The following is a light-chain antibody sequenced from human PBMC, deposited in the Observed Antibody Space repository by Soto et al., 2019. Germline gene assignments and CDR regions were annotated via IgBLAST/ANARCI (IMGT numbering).Light chain of an antibody. Sequence: EIVLTQSPGTLSLSPGERATLSCRASQSFRGLLAWYQQKPGQAPRLLISGASTRATGLPARFSGSGSGTEFTLTISSLQSEDFAVYYCQQYNNWPGTFGQGTKVDIK. CDR1: QSFRGL. CDR2: GAS. V-gene: IGKV3-15*01. J-gene: IGKJ1*01. CDR3: QQYNNWPGT.